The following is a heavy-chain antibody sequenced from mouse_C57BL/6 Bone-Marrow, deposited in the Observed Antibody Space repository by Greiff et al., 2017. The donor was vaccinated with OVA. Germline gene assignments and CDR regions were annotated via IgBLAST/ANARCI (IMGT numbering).Heavy chain of an antibody. J-gene: IGHJ2*01. CDR2: IYPGDGDT. CDR3: ARWRLRRRGGFDY. CDR1: GYAFSSSW. V-gene: IGHV1-82*01. D-gene: IGHD2-2*01. Sequence: QVQLQQSGPELVKPGASVKISCKASGYAFSSSWMNWVKQRPGKGLEWIGRIYPGDGDTNYNGKFKGKATLTADKSSSTAYMQLSSLTSEDSAVYFCARWRLRRRGGFDYWGQGTTFTVSS.